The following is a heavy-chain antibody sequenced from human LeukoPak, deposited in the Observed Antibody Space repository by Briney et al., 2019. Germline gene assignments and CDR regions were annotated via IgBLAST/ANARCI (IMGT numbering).Heavy chain of an antibody. CDR2: ISDDSSFT. Sequence: GGSLRLSCAASGLRFRSYAVNWVRQAPGKGLECISTISDDSSFTYYADSVKGRSAISRDDSKNTLYLQMNNLKVEDTAVYYCAKGRCSGVGCDSFHSWGQGALVTVSS. D-gene: IGHD2-15*01. CDR1: GLRFRSYA. CDR3: AKGRCSGVGCDSFHS. V-gene: IGHV3-23*01. J-gene: IGHJ4*02.